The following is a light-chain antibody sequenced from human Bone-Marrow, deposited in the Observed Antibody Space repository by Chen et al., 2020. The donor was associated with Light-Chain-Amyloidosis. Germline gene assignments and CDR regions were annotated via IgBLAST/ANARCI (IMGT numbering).Light chain of an antibody. CDR2: GES. CDR1: QSVRSS. J-gene: IGKJ5*01. CDR3: QQYNNWPRIT. V-gene: IGKV3-15*01. Sequence: IVMPQSPATLSVSPGERATLSCRASQSVRSSLAWYQQKPGQAPRLLIYGESTRATGIPARFSGSGSGTEFTLTISSLQSEDFAVYYCQQYNNWPRITFGQGTRLEIK.